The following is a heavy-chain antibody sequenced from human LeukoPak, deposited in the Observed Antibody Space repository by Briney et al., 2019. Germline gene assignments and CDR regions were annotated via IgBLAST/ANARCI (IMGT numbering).Heavy chain of an antibody. V-gene: IGHV4-39*07. CDR2: IYYSGST. CDR1: GGSISSSSYY. Sequence: SETLSLTCTVSGGSISSSSYYWGWIRQPPGKGLEWIGSIYYSGSTYYNPSLKSRVTISVDTSKNQFSLKLSSVTAADTAVYYCASTYYYGSGSYYTIDYWGQGTLVTVSS. J-gene: IGHJ4*02. CDR3: ASTYYYGSGSYYTIDY. D-gene: IGHD3-10*01.